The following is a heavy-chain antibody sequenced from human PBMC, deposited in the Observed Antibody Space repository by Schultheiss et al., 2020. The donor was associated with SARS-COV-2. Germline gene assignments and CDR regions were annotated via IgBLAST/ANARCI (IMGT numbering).Heavy chain of an antibody. CDR3: ARVGPIAVAAVDY. Sequence: ASVKVSCKASGYAFIGFYIHWLRQAPGQGLQWMGWINPSSGDTNEAQRFQGRVTMTRDTSISTAYMALSSLRSEDTAVYYCARVGPIAVAAVDYWGQGTLVTVSS. J-gene: IGHJ4*02. CDR2: INPSSGDT. D-gene: IGHD6-19*01. CDR1: GYAFIGFY. V-gene: IGHV1-2*02.